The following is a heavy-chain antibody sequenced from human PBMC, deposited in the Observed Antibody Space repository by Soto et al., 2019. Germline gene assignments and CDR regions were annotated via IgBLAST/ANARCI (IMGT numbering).Heavy chain of an antibody. D-gene: IGHD3-22*01. CDR2: IYYSGST. CDR3: ARAGGLDYDSSAYLGWFDP. CDR1: GGSISSGDYY. V-gene: IGHV4-30-4*01. Sequence: PSETLSLTCTVSGGSISSGDYYWSWIRQPPGKGLEWIGYIYYSGSTYYNPSLKSRVTISVDTSKNQFSLKLSSVTAADTAVYYCARAGGLDYDSSAYLGWFDPWGQGTLVTVS. J-gene: IGHJ5*02.